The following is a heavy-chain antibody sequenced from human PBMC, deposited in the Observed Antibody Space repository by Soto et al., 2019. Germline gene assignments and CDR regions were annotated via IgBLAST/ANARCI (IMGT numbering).Heavy chain of an antibody. D-gene: IGHD3-3*01. CDR2: IYYSGST. Sequence: PSETLSLTCTVSGGSISSGGYYWSWIRQHPGKGLEWIGYIYYSGSTYYNPSLKSRVTISVDTSKNQFSLKLSSVTAADTAVYYCARGTAYYDFWSGFPNTGYGMDVWGQGTTVTV. V-gene: IGHV4-31*03. CDR1: GGSISSGGYY. CDR3: ARGTAYYDFWSGFPNTGYGMDV. J-gene: IGHJ6*02.